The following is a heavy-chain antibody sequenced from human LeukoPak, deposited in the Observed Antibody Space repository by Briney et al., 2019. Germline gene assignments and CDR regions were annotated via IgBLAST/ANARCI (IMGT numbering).Heavy chain of an antibody. D-gene: IGHD2-2*01. J-gene: IGHJ6*03. V-gene: IGHV1-69*13. Sequence: ASVKVSCKASGATLTRYVVSGVRQAPGQGREWRGGIIPVFGTTNYAPKFQGRVTFTADESTSTVYMELTSLRSEDTAVYYCASPLIHCSTTSCSYYNYFMDVWGRGTTVTVSS. CDR3: ASPLIHCSTTSCSYYNYFMDV. CDR1: GATLTRYV. CDR2: IIPVFGTT.